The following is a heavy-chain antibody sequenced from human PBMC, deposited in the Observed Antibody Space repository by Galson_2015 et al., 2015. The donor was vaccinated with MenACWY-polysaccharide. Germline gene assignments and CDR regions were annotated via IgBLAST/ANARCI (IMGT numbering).Heavy chain of an antibody. Sequence: SLRLSCAASGFTFSNYRMNWIRQAPGKGLEWVSYISGSSSPIYYADSVKGRFTISRDNAKNSLYLQMNSLRDEDTAVYYCARGPNWNFDHCGQGTLVTVSS. CDR3: ARGPNWNFDH. V-gene: IGHV3-48*02. CDR1: GFTFSNYR. J-gene: IGHJ4*02. CDR2: ISGSSSPI. D-gene: IGHD1-20*01.